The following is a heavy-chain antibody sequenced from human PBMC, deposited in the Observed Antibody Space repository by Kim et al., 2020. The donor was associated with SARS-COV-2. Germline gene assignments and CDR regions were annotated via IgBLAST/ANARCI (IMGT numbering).Heavy chain of an antibody. Sequence: SVKVSCKASGGTFSSYAISWVRQAPGQGLEWMGGIIPIFGTANYAQKFQGRVTITADESTSTAYMELSSLRSEDTAVYYCATKEKGGYSSSWDGNFFDYWGQGTLVTVSS. V-gene: IGHV1-69*13. J-gene: IGHJ4*02. CDR1: GGTFSSYA. CDR2: IIPIFGTA. CDR3: ATKEKGGYSSSWDGNFFDY. D-gene: IGHD6-13*01.